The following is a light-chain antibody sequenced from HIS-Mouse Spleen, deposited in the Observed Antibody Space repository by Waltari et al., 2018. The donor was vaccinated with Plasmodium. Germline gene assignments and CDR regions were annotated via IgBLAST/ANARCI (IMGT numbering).Light chain of an antibody. CDR1: SSDVGSYNL. V-gene: IGLV2-23*01. CDR2: EGS. CDR3: CSYAGSSTYV. J-gene: IGLJ1*01. Sequence: QSALTQPASVSGSPGQSITISCTGTSSDVGSYNLVSWYQHYTGKAPKLMIYEGSKRPSGVSNRFSGSKSGNTASLTISGLQAEDEADYYCCSYAGSSTYVFGTGTKVTVL.